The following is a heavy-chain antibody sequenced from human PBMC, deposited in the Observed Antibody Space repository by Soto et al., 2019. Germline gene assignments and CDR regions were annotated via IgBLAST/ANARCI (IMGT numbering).Heavy chain of an antibody. CDR3: AREGWYGTQRYYFDY. J-gene: IGHJ4*02. Sequence: SVKVSCKASGGTSNSYAISWVRQAPGQGLEWMGGIIPIFDTTNYGQKFQGRLTVTADKSTTTAYMELSSLGSDDTAVYYCAREGWYGTQRYYFDYWGQGTLVTVSS. CDR2: IIPIFDTT. V-gene: IGHV1-69*06. D-gene: IGHD2-15*01. CDR1: GGTSNSYA.